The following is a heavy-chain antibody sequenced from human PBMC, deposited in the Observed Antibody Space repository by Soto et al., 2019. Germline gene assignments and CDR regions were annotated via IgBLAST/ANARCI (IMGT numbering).Heavy chain of an antibody. CDR2: IYYSGST. Sequence: SETLSLTCTVSGGSISSGGYYWSWIRQHPGKGLEWIGYIYYSGSTYYNPSLKSRVTISVDTSKNQFSLKLSSVTAADTAVYYCARAGIAAAGLGYYYYGTDVWGQGTTVTVSS. V-gene: IGHV4-31*03. D-gene: IGHD6-13*01. CDR3: ARAGIAAAGLGYYYYGTDV. CDR1: GGSISSGGYY. J-gene: IGHJ6*02.